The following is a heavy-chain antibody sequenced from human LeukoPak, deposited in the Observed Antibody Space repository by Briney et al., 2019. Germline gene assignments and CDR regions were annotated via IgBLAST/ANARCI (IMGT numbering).Heavy chain of an antibody. CDR2: IIPIFCTE. V-gene: IGHV1-69*05. J-gene: IGHJ3*02. CDR3: ARAGGYDYVWGSYRYDAFDI. D-gene: IGHD3-16*02. Sequence: VASVTVSYKASGGTFSSYAISWVRQAPAQGLEWMERIIPIFCTENYEQRFQGRVTITTDESTSTAYMELSSLRSEDTAVYYCARAGGYDYVWGSYRYDAFDIWGQGTMVTVSS. CDR1: GGTFSSYA.